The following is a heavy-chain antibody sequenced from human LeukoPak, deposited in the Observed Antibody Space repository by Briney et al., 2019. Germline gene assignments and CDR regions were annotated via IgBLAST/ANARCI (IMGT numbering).Heavy chain of an antibody. V-gene: IGHV1-18*01. CDR1: GYTFTSYG. D-gene: IGHD6-13*01. CDR3: ARDALELYSSSWYFDY. Sequence: GASVKVSCKASGYTFTSYGISWVRQAPGQGLEWMGWISAYNGNTNYAQKLQGRVTMTRDTSTSTVYMELSSLRSEDTAVYYCARDALELYSSSWYFDYWGQGTLVTVSS. J-gene: IGHJ4*02. CDR2: ISAYNGNT.